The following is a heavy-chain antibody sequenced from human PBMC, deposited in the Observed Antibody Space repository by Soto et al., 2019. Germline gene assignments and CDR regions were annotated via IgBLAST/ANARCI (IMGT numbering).Heavy chain of an antibody. Sequence: QDQLVQSGVEVKKPGASVKVSCKASGYSFTNYGITWVRQAPGQGFEWMGWISAYNGNTNYAQKFQGRVTMTTDASTSTAYLELRSLRSDDTAVYYCGRDRGGAPPVAGNTHYYYYMDVWGKGTTVTVSS. CDR2: ISAYNGNT. CDR3: GRDRGGAPPVAGNTHYYYYMDV. J-gene: IGHJ6*03. CDR1: GYSFTNYG. V-gene: IGHV1-18*01. D-gene: IGHD6-19*01.